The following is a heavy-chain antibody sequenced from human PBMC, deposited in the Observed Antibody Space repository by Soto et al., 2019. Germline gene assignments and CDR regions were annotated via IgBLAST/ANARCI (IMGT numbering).Heavy chain of an antibody. Sequence: QVQLVQSGAEVKKPGSSVKVSCKASGGTFSSYAISWVRQAPEQGLEWMGGIIPIFGTANYAQKFQGRVTITADESTSTAYMELSSLRSEDTAVYYCARGFLGYCSSTSCRPYFDYWGQGTLVTVSS. V-gene: IGHV1-69*01. CDR1: GGTFSSYA. D-gene: IGHD2-2*01. J-gene: IGHJ4*02. CDR3: ARGFLGYCSSTSCRPYFDY. CDR2: IIPIFGTA.